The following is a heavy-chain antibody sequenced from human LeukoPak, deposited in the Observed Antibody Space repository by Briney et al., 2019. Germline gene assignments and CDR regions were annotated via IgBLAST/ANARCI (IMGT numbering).Heavy chain of an antibody. Sequence: PGGSLRLSCAASGFTFNSYGMNWVRQAPGKGLEWVTLISYDGDEKYYVDSVKGRFTISRDNSKNTLYLEMNSLRAEDTAEYYCAKEQRDWNYGVFDYWGQGTQVTVSS. CDR1: GFTFNSYG. CDR2: ISYDGDEK. CDR3: AKEQRDWNYGVFDY. V-gene: IGHV3-30*18. D-gene: IGHD1-7*01. J-gene: IGHJ4*02.